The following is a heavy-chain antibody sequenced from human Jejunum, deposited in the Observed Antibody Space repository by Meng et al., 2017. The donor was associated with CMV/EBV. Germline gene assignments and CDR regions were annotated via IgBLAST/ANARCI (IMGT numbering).Heavy chain of an antibody. V-gene: IGHV3-53*01. CDR3: ARTNLHTHMDV. CDR1: GFTVSNAY. CDR2: IYSTGGT. J-gene: IGHJ6*02. D-gene: IGHD2-2*02. Sequence: SCAASGFTVSNAYVSWVRQAPGKGLEWVSVIYSTGGTYYADSVRGRLAISRDNSKNTVFLQMSSLRAEDTAVYYCARTNLHTHMDVWGQGTTVTVSS.